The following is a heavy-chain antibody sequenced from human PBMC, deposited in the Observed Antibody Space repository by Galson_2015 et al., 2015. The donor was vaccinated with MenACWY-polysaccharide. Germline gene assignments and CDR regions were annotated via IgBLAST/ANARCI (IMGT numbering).Heavy chain of an antibody. D-gene: IGHD2-2*01. CDR2: IQYDGSNK. V-gene: IGHV3-33*01. J-gene: IGHJ3*02. Sequence: SLRLSCAASGSRFSNSGMHWVRQAPGKGLEWVAVIQYDGSNKVYADSVKGRFTISRDNSKNTVVLEMNTLGVEGTAVYYCAREGSRIVFHAFDIWGQGTMVTVSS. CDR3: AREGSRIVFHAFDI. CDR1: GSRFSNSG.